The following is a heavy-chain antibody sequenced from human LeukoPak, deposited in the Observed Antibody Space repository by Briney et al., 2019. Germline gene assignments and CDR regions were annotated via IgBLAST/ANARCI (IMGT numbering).Heavy chain of an antibody. J-gene: IGHJ4*02. CDR1: GFSFSNYW. V-gene: IGHV3-74*01. CDR3: VGDSPEWHQPLDY. Sequence: PGGSLRLSCTASGFSFSNYWMHWVRQAPGKGLVWVSRINSDGCTTTYADSVKGRFTISRDNAKNTLYLQMNSLRADDTAVYYCVGDSPEWHQPLDYWGQGTLVTVSS. D-gene: IGHD3-3*01. CDR2: INSDGCTT.